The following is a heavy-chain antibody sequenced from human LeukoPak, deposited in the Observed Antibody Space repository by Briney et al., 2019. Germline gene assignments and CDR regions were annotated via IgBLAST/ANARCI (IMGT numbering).Heavy chain of an antibody. V-gene: IGHV3-23*01. J-gene: IGHJ4*02. CDR2: ISGSGGST. Sequence: PGGSLRLSCAASGFTFGRSWMSWVRRTPGKGLEWVSAISGSGGSTYYADSVKGRFTISRDNSKNTLYLQMNSLRAEDTAVYYCAKVGVSGWYFFDYFDYWGQGTLVTVSS. CDR1: GFTFGRSW. D-gene: IGHD6-19*01. CDR3: AKVGVSGWYFFDYFDY.